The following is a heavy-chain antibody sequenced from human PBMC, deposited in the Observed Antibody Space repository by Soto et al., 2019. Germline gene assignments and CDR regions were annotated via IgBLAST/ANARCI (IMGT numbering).Heavy chain of an antibody. CDR2: IYPGDSDT. D-gene: IGHD3-3*01. CDR3: ARHVPSLTIFGVAQPWNYYGMDV. CDR1: GYSFTSYW. J-gene: IGHJ6*02. Sequence: PGESLKISCKGSGYSFTSYWIGWVRQMPGKGLEWMGIIYPGDSDTRYSPSFQGQVTISADKSISTAYLQWSSLKASDTAMYYCARHVPSLTIFGVAQPWNYYGMDVWGQGTTVTVSS. V-gene: IGHV5-51*01.